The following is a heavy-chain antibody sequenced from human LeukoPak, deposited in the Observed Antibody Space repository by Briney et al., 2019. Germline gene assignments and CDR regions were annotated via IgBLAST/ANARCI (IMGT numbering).Heavy chain of an antibody. CDR3: ARHYCGGTSCYQFDC. D-gene: IGHD2-2*01. CDR2: IYYSGST. J-gene: IGHJ4*02. Sequence: PSETLSLTCTVSGGSISGYYWSWIRQPPGKGLEWIGFIYYSGSTNYNPSLKSRVTISVDTSENQFSLNLSSVTAADTAVYYCARHYCGGTSCYQFDCWGQGTLVTVSS. CDR1: GGSISGYY. V-gene: IGHV4-59*08.